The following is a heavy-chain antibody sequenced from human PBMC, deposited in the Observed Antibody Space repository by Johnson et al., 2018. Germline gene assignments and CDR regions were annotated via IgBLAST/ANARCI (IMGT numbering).Heavy chain of an antibody. CDR1: GFTFSDYY. J-gene: IGHJ3*02. V-gene: IGHV3-11*04. CDR2: ISSTGSTI. CDR3: AKDLQGISYIFDI. D-gene: IGHD2-21*01. Sequence: QVQLVQSGGGLVKPGGSLRLSCAASGFTFSDYYMGWIRQAPGKGLEWVSWISSTGSTIYYADSVKVRFTISRDNSKNTVYLQMNSLRDEDTAVYYCAKDLQGISYIFDIGGQGTLVTVSS.